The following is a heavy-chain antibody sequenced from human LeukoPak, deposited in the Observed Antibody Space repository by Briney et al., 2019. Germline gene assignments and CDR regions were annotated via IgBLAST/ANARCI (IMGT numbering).Heavy chain of an antibody. CDR2: MNPNSGVT. J-gene: IGHJ4*02. V-gene: IGHV1-2*02. D-gene: IGHD2-15*01. Sequence: ASVKVFCKASGYTFSAYYMHWVRQAPGHGLESMGWMNPNSGVTNYAQEFQGRVTMTRDTSIYTAYMELSRLRSDDTAVYYCAREEKVAAATIDYWGQGTLVTVSS. CDR1: GYTFSAYY. CDR3: AREEKVAAATIDY.